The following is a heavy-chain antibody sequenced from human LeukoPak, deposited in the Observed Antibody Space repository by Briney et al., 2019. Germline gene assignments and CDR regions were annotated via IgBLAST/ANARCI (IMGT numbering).Heavy chain of an antibody. Sequence: GGSLRLSCAAFGFTFSSYGMHWVRQAPGKGLEWVAVIWYDGSNKYYADSVKGRFTISRDNSKNTLYLQMNSLRAEDTAVYYCARDGYYYDSSGYYSGLLDYWGQGTLVTVSS. V-gene: IGHV3-33*01. CDR2: IWYDGSNK. J-gene: IGHJ4*02. D-gene: IGHD3-22*01. CDR3: ARDGYYYDSSGYYSGLLDY. CDR1: GFTFSSYG.